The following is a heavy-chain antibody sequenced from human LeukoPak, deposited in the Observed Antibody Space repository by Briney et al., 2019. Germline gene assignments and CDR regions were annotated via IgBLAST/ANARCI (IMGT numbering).Heavy chain of an antibody. J-gene: IGHJ4*02. CDR3: ARENDRYGRIDY. CDR1: GGSISSYY. D-gene: IGHD5-18*01. CDR2: VSYSGST. V-gene: IGHV4-59*01. Sequence: SETLSLTCIVSGGSISSYYWSWVRQPPGKGLEWIGYVSYSGSTDYNPSLKSRVTISIDTSKNQFSLRLSSVTAADTAVYYCARENDRYGRIDYWGQGTLVTVSS.